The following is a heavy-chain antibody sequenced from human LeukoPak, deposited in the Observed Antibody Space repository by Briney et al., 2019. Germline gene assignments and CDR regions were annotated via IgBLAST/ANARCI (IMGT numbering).Heavy chain of an antibody. CDR1: DYSISTGHY. CDR3: ARYSLHYDYWSGYYSPFDY. J-gene: IGHJ4*02. CDR2: VSRSGST. V-gene: IGHV4-38-2*02. Sequence: SETLSLTCTVSDYSISTGHYWGWIRQPPGKGLEWIGSVSRSGSTYYNPSLKSRVTISIDRSKSQFSLKLTSVTAADTAVYYCARYSLHYDYWSGYYSPFDYWGQGTLVTVSS. D-gene: IGHD3-3*01.